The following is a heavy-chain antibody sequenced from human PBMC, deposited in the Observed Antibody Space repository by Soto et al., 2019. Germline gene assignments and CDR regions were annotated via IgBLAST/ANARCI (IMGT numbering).Heavy chain of an antibody. CDR1: GYTLTELS. J-gene: IGHJ4*02. CDR2: FDPEDGET. V-gene: IGHV1-24*01. D-gene: IGHD3-3*01. Sequence: ASVKVSCKVSGYTLTELSMHWVRQAPGKGLEWMGGFDPEDGETIYAQKFQGRVTMTEDTSTDTAYMELSSLRSEDTAVYYCATGLFGVVISELVFDYWGQGTLVTVSS. CDR3: ATGLFGVVISELVFDY.